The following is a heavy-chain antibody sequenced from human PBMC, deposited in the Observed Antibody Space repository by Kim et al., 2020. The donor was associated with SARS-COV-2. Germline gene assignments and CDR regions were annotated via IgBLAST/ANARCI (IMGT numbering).Heavy chain of an antibody. V-gene: IGHV4-31*03. CDR1: GGSISSGGYY. Sequence: SETLSLTCTVSGGSISSGGYYWSWIRQHPGKGLEWIGYIYYSGSTYYNPSLKSRVTISVDTSKNQFSLKLSSVTAADTAVYYCARLDCSSTSCPRRGDGGFDYWGQGTLVTVSS. CDR2: IYYSGST. CDR3: ARLDCSSTSCPRRGDGGFDY. J-gene: IGHJ4*02. D-gene: IGHD2-2*01.